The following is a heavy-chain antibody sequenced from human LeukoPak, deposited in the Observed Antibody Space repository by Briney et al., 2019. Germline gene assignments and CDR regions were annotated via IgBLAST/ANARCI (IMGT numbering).Heavy chain of an antibody. D-gene: IGHD3/OR15-3a*01. CDR2: INPSGGTT. CDR3: ARWGTWTIYYFDY. V-gene: IGHV1-46*01. CDR1: GDTFTSYY. J-gene: IGHJ4*02. Sequence: GASVKVSCKASGDTFTSYYMHWVRQAPGQGLEWMGIINPSGGTTTYAQKFQGRVTMTRDTSTSTVYMELSSLRSEDTAVYFCARWGTWTIYYFDYWGQGTLVTVSS.